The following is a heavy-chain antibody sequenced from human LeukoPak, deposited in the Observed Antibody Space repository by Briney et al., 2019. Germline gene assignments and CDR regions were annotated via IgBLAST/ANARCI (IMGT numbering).Heavy chain of an antibody. V-gene: IGHV4-59*01. CDR3: ARGALDILTGPYGY. J-gene: IGHJ4*02. D-gene: IGHD3-9*01. CDR2: IYYSGST. CDR1: GGSFSDYY. Sequence: PSETLSLTCTISGGSFSDYYWSWIRQPPGKGLEWIGYIYYSGSTNYNPSLKSRVTISVDTSKNQFSLKLSSVTAADTAVYYCARGALDILTGPYGYWGQGTLVTVSS.